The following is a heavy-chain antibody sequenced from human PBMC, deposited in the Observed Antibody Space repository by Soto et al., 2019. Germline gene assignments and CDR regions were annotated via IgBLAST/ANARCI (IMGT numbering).Heavy chain of an antibody. CDR3: AKDLASDIVVVVAATWGLDY. Sequence: GGSLRLSCAASGFTFSSYAMSWVRQAPGKGLEWVSAISGSGGSTYYADSVKGRFTISRDNSKNTLYLQMNSLRAEDTAVYYCAKDLASDIVVVVAATWGLDYWGQGTLVTVSS. J-gene: IGHJ4*02. V-gene: IGHV3-23*01. D-gene: IGHD2-15*01. CDR2: ISGSGGST. CDR1: GFTFSSYA.